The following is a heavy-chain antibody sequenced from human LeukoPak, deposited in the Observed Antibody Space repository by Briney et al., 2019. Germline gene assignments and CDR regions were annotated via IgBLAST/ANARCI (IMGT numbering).Heavy chain of an antibody. Sequence: SQTLSLTCTVSGGSISSGSYYWSWIRQPAGKGLKWIGRIYASGSTNYNPSLKSRVTISVDTSKNQFSLKLRYVTAADTAVYYCARGVSPSIAEAGTILAFDYWGQGTLVTVSS. CDR2: IYASGST. CDR1: GGSISSGSYY. D-gene: IGHD6-13*01. V-gene: IGHV4-61*02. J-gene: IGHJ4*02. CDR3: ARGVSPSIAEAGTILAFDY.